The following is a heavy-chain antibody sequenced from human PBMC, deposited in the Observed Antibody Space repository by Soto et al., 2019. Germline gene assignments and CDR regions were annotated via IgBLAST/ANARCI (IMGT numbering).Heavy chain of an antibody. Sequence: SETLSLTCAVSGGSISSYYWSWIRQPPGKGLEWIGYIYYSGSTNYNPSLKSRVTISVDASKNQFSLKLSSVTAADTAVYYCARVYGEYLDYWGQGTLVTVSS. J-gene: IGHJ4*02. CDR2: IYYSGST. D-gene: IGHD4-17*01. CDR1: GGSISSYY. CDR3: ARVYGEYLDY. V-gene: IGHV4-59*01.